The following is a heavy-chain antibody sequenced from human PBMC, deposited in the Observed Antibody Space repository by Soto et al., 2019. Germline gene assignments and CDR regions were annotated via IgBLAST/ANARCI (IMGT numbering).Heavy chain of an antibody. D-gene: IGHD1-7*01. CDR1: GYTFTSYD. CDR3: ARGKLRPINYFYGMDV. CDR2: MNPNSGNT. J-gene: IGHJ6*02. Sequence: ASVKVSCKASGYTFTSYDINWVRQAAGQGLEWMGWMNPNSGNTGYAQKFQGRVTMTRNTSISTAYMELSSLRSEDTAVYYCARGKLRPINYFYGMDVWGQGTTVTVSS. V-gene: IGHV1-8*01.